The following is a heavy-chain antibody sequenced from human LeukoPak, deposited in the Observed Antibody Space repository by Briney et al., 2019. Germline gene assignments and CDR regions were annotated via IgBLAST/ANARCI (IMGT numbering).Heavy chain of an antibody. D-gene: IGHD1-26*01. CDR3: VKDRSRRYSGSYYPFDY. Sequence: GSLRLSCAASGFTFSSYAMHWVRQAPGKGLGYVSAISSNGGSTYYADSVKGRFTISRDNSKNTLYLQMSSLRAEDTAVYYCVKDRSRRYSGSYYPFDYWGQGTLVTVSS. J-gene: IGHJ4*02. V-gene: IGHV3-64D*09. CDR1: GFTFSSYA. CDR2: ISSNGGST.